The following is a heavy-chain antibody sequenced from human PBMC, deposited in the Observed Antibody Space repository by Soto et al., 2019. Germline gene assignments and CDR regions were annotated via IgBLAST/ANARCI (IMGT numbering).Heavy chain of an antibody. J-gene: IGHJ5*02. CDR3: ARPGSGYDWFDP. Sequence: SETLSRTCAVSGGSISSSNWWRWVRQPPGKGLEWIGEIYHSGSTNYNPSLKSRVTISVDKSKNQFSLKLSSVTAADTAVYYCARPGSGYDWFDPWGQGTLVTVSS. CDR2: IYHSGST. CDR1: GGSISSSNW. V-gene: IGHV4-4*02. D-gene: IGHD5-12*01.